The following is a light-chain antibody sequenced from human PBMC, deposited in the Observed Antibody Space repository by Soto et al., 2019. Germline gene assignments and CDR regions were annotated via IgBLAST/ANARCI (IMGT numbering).Light chain of an antibody. CDR2: EVS. Sequence: QPDPNQPSSGYGVPLQSRPISRNRNNSDVGAYAFVSWYQQPPDKAPKLMIYEVSNRPSGVSNRFSGSKSVNTATLTISGLQAEDEADYYCSSYTSSSTRVFGTGTKVTVL. V-gene: IGLV2-14*03. CDR3: SSYTSSSTRV. CDR1: NSDVGAYAF. J-gene: IGLJ1*01.